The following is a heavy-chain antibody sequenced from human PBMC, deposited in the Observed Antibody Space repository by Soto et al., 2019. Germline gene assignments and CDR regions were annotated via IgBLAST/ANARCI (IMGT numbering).Heavy chain of an antibody. Sequence: PSETLSLTCIVSGGSITNTNYHWGWIRQAPGKGLEWIGTLYFRGATDYNPSLQSRVTISADTSKNQISLHLSSVTAADTAVYYCFGVLAATLDYWGQGTRVTVYS. CDR2: LYFRGAT. CDR3: FGVLAATLDY. J-gene: IGHJ4*01. V-gene: IGHV4-39*01. D-gene: IGHD2-21*02. CDR1: GGSITNTNYH.